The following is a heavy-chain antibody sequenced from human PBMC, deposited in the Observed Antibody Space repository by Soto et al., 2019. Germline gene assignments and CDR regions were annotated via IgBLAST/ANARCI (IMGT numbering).Heavy chain of an antibody. J-gene: IGHJ4*02. Sequence: ASVKVSCKASGYSFTGYDINWVRQATGQGLEWMGWMNPNSGNTGYAQKFQGRVTITRDTSASTAYMELSSLRSEDTAVYYCARDLQADYWGQGTLVTVSS. CDR1: GYSFTGYD. CDR2: MNPNSGNT. V-gene: IGHV1-8*01. CDR3: ARDLQADY.